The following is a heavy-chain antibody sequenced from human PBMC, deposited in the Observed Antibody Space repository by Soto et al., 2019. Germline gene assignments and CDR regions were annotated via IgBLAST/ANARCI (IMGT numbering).Heavy chain of an antibody. D-gene: IGHD3-3*01. Sequence: GGSLRLSCAASGFTFSSYAMSWVRQAPGKGLEWVSAISGSGGSTYYADSVKGRFTISRDNSKNTLYLQMNSLRAEDTAVYYCAKNLLKVPDDFWSGPNLYYYYGMDVWGQGTTVTVSS. CDR2: ISGSGGST. J-gene: IGHJ6*02. V-gene: IGHV3-23*01. CDR1: GFTFSSYA. CDR3: AKNLLKVPDDFWSGPNLYYYYGMDV.